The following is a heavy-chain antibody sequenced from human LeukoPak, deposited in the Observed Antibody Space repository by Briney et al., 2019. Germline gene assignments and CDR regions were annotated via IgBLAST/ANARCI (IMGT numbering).Heavy chain of an antibody. Sequence: PGGSLRLSCAAPGLMFRKYWMNWVRQSPAKGLEWVAHIKDDGNAQYYVDSVKGRFTISRDNAKESVDLQMDSLTVEDTAVYYCASLLRIVPTTSVHWGQGTVVTVSS. D-gene: IGHD1-26*01. CDR3: ASLLRIVPTTSVH. CDR2: IKDDGNAQ. V-gene: IGHV3-7*01. J-gene: IGHJ4*02. CDR1: GLMFRKYW.